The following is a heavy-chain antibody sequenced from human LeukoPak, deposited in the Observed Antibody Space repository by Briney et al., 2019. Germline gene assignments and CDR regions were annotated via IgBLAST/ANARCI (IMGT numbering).Heavy chain of an antibody. D-gene: IGHD5-12*01. J-gene: IGHJ6*02. Sequence: GGSLRLSCAASGFTFSSYWMSWVRQAPGKGLEWVANIKQDGSERYYVDSVKGRFTISRDNAKNSLYLQMNSLRAEDTAVYYCARSRYRPIVATIWGYYYYGMDVWGQGTTVTVSS. V-gene: IGHV3-7*01. CDR3: ARSRYRPIVATIWGYYYYGMDV. CDR2: IKQDGSER. CDR1: GFTFSSYW.